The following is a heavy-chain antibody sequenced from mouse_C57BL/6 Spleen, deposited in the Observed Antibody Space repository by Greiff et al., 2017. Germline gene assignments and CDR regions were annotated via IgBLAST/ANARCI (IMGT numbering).Heavy chain of an antibody. CDR3: TTLRQLRLRSY. V-gene: IGHV14-4*01. D-gene: IGHD3-2*02. Sequence: EVQRVESGAELVRPGASVKLSCTASGFHIKDDYMHWVKQRPEQGLEWIGWIDPENGDTEYASKFQGKATITADTSSNTAYLQLSSLTSEDTAVYYCTTLRQLRLRSYWGQGTTLTVSS. CDR1: GFHIKDDY. CDR2: IDPENGDT. J-gene: IGHJ2*01.